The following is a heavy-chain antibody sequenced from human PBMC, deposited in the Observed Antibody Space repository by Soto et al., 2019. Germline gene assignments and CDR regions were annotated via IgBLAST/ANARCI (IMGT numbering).Heavy chain of an antibody. V-gene: IGHV3-9*01. CDR1: GFTFDDYA. Sequence: EVQLVESGGGLVQPGRSLRLSCAASGFTFDDYAMHWVRQAPGKALGWVSGISWNSGSIGYADSVKGRFTISRDNAKNSLYLQMNSLRAEDTALYYCARDRGLVLSFYFDYWGQGTLVTFSS. D-gene: IGHD6-19*01. CDR2: ISWNSGSI. J-gene: IGHJ4*02. CDR3: ARDRGLVLSFYFDY.